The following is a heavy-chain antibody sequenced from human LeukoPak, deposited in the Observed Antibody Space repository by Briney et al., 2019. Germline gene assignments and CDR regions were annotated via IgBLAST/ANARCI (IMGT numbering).Heavy chain of an antibody. J-gene: IGHJ4*02. V-gene: IGHV3-30*02. Sequence: GGSLRLSCAASGFTFSSYGMHWVRQAPGKGLEWVAFIRYDGSNKYYADSVKGRFTISRDNSKNTLYLQMNSLRAEDTAVYYCAASAMVRSDYWGQGTLVTVSS. CDR2: IRYDGSNK. CDR1: GFTFSSYG. D-gene: IGHD3-10*01. CDR3: AASAMVRSDY.